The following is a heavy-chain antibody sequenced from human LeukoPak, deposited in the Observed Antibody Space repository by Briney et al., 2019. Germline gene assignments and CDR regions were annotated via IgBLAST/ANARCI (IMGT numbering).Heavy chain of an antibody. V-gene: IGHV5-51*01. Sequence: GESLKISCKGSGYSFTNYWIGWVRQMPGKGLEWMGSIYPGDSDTTYKPSFQGQVTISADKSISTAYLQWSSLKASDTAMYYCARSRAETVPVWGSYRHHDAFDIWGQGTMVTVSS. CDR3: ARSRAETVPVWGSYRHHDAFDI. J-gene: IGHJ3*02. CDR1: GYSFTNYW. CDR2: IYPGDSDT. D-gene: IGHD3-16*02.